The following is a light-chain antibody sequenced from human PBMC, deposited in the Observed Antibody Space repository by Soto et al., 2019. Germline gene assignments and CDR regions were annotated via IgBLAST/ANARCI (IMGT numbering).Light chain of an antibody. CDR2: DAS. J-gene: IGKJ1*01. CDR3: QPGRT. Sequence: EIVLTQSPASLSLSPGERATLSCRASRSVNTYLAWYQQKPGQAPRLLIYDASNRATGIPARFSGSGSGTDFTLTISSLEPEDCEVYYCQPGRTFGRGTKVEIK. V-gene: IGKV3-11*01. CDR1: RSVNTY.